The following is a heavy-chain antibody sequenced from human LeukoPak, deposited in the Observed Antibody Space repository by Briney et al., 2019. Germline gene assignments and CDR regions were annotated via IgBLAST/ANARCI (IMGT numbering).Heavy chain of an antibody. V-gene: IGHV3-33*01. CDR2: IWYDGSNK. D-gene: IGHD4-17*01. J-gene: IGHJ4*02. Sequence: PGRSLRLSCAASGFIFSSYGMHWVRQAPGKGLEWVAVIWYDGSNKYYADSVKGRFTISRDNSKNTLYLQMNSLRAEDTAVYYCARARATVTSYHDYWGQGTLVTVSS. CDR3: ARARATVTSYHDY. CDR1: GFIFSSYG.